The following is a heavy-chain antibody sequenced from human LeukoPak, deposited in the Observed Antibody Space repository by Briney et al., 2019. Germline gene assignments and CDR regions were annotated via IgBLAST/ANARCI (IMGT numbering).Heavy chain of an antibody. D-gene: IGHD1-26*01. J-gene: IGHJ4*02. CDR2: ISSSSSTI. CDR1: GFTFSSYS. Sequence: GGSLRLSCAASGFTFSSYSMNWVRQAPGKGLEWVSYISSSSSTIYYADSVKGRFTISRDNAKNSLYLQMNSLRAEDTALYYCAKGGSVGATSHFDYWGQGTLVTVSS. CDR3: AKGGSVGATSHFDY. V-gene: IGHV3-48*04.